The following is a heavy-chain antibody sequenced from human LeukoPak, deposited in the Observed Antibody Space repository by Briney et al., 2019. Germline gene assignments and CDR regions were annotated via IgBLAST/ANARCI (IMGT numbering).Heavy chain of an antibody. CDR3: ARDWFMYSSSWSDAFDI. J-gene: IGHJ3*02. Sequence: GGSLRLSCAASGFTFISSDMNWVRQAPGKGLEWVASISSNSRNTHYADSLKGRFTISRDNAKNSLYLQMNSLRAEDTAVYYCARDWFMYSSSWSDAFDIWGQGTMVTVSS. CDR1: GFTFISSD. D-gene: IGHD6-13*01. CDR2: ISSNSRNT. V-gene: IGHV3-21*04.